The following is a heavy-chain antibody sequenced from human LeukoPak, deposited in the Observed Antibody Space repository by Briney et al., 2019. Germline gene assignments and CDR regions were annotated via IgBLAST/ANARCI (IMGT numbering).Heavy chain of an antibody. CDR3: ARWRGVGATTYYGMDV. D-gene: IGHD1-26*01. J-gene: IGHJ6*02. Sequence: GGSLRLSCAASGFTFSSYAMHWVRQAPGKGLECVSAISSNGGSTYYANSVKGRFTISRDNSKNTLYLQMGSLRAEDMAVYYCARWRGVGATTYYGMDVWGQGTTVTVSS. CDR1: GFTFSSYA. CDR2: ISSNGGST. V-gene: IGHV3-64*01.